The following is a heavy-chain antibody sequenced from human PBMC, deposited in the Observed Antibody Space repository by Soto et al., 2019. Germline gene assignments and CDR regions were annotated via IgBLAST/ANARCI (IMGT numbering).Heavy chain of an antibody. Sequence: SETLSLTCTVSGDSISSSSYYWGWIRRPPGKGLEWIGSFFSTGTTYYNPSLRSRVSISIDTSKNQFSLKLSSVTAADTAVYYCARWGYCTGGSCYRHNWFDPWGHGILVTVSS. CDR2: FFSTGTT. J-gene: IGHJ5*02. D-gene: IGHD2-8*02. V-gene: IGHV4-39*01. CDR1: GDSISSSSYY. CDR3: ARWGYCTGGSCYRHNWFDP.